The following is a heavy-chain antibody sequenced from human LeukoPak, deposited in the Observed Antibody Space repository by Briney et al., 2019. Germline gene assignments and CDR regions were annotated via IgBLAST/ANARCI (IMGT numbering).Heavy chain of an antibody. Sequence: PGGSLRLSCAASGFTFSSYSMNWVRQAPGKGLEWVSYISSSSSTIYYADSVKGRFTISRDNAKNSLYLQMNSLRAEDTAVYYCARVARLRFLEWLLSRRLRRYYMDVWGKGTTVTVSS. CDR2: ISSSSSTI. J-gene: IGHJ6*03. D-gene: IGHD3-3*01. CDR3: ARVARLRFLEWLLSRRLRRYYMDV. CDR1: GFTFSSYS. V-gene: IGHV3-48*01.